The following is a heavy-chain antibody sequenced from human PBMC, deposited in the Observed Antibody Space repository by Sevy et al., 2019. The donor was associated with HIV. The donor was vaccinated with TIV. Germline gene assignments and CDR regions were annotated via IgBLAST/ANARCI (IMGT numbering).Heavy chain of an antibody. CDR3: ARRRGYSYGFDAFDI. V-gene: IGHV4-59*01. CDR2: IYYSGST. Sequence: SETLSLTCTVSGGSISSYYWSWIRQPPGKGLEWIGYIYYSGSTNYNPSLKSRITISVDTSKNQFSLKLSSVTAADTAVYYCARRRGYSYGFDAFDIWGQGTMVTVSS. D-gene: IGHD5-18*01. CDR1: GGSISSYY. J-gene: IGHJ3*02.